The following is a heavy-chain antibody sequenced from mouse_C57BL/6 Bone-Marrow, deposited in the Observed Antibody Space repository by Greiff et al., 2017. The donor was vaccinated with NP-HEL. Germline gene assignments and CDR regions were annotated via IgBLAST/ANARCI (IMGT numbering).Heavy chain of an antibody. J-gene: IGHJ3*01. Sequence: EVKLMESGGGLVKPGGSLKLSCAASGFTFSSYAMSWVRQTPEKRLEWVATISDGGSYTYYPDNVKGRFTISRDNAKNNLYLQMSHLKSEDTAMYYCARDRYYGSRAWFAYWGQGTLVTVSA. CDR3: ARDRYYGSRAWFAY. V-gene: IGHV5-4*01. D-gene: IGHD1-1*01. CDR1: GFTFSSYA. CDR2: ISDGGSYT.